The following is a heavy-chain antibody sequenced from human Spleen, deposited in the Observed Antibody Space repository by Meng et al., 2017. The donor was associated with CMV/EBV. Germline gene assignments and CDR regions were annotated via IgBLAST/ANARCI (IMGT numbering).Heavy chain of an antibody. Sequence: GESLKISCAASGFTFSSYWMHWVCQAPGKGLVWVSQIDPDGTSITYADSVKGRFTISRDNAKNTVYLQMNTLRAEDTAVYYCSILSLSTPSDYWGRGTLVTVSS. V-gene: IGHV3-74*01. CDR3: SILSLSTPSDY. J-gene: IGHJ4*02. CDR2: IDPDGTSI. CDR1: GFTFSSYW. D-gene: IGHD3-16*02.